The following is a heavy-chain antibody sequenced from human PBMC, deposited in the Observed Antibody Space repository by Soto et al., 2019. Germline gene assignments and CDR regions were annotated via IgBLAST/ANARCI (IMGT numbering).Heavy chain of an antibody. D-gene: IGHD3-22*01. Sequence: SETLSLTCSVSGGAINSCNYYWRWIRQTPGKGLEWIGCTYNSGFTYYSPSLQSRVTISADTPKNQFSLKLRSVTAADTAVYYCARSTRAFSHSSGYLHWLDPWGQGTQVTVSS. CDR1: GGAINSCNYY. V-gene: IGHV4-30-4*01. CDR3: ARSTRAFSHSSGYLHWLDP. CDR2: TYNSGFT. J-gene: IGHJ5*02.